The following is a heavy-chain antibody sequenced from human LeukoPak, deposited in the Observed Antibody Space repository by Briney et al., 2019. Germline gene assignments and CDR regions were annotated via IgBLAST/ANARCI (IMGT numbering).Heavy chain of an antibody. CDR3: ATAAAGTSY. Sequence: GFLRLSCAASGFTFSSYAMHWVRQAPGKGLEWVAVISYDGSNKYYADSVKGRFTISRDNSKNTLYLQMNSLRAEDTAVYYCATAAAGTSYWGQGTLVTVSS. J-gene: IGHJ4*02. CDR2: ISYDGSNK. D-gene: IGHD6-13*01. V-gene: IGHV3-30*04. CDR1: GFTFSSYA.